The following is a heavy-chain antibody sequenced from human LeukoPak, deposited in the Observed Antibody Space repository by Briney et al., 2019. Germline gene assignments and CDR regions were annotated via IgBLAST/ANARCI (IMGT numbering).Heavy chain of an antibody. CDR1: GFTFSTYA. D-gene: IGHD2-8*01. Sequence: GGSLRLSCAASGFTFSTYAMSWVRQAPGKGLEWVSGIIGSGGSTYYADSVKGRFTISRDNSKSTLYLQMNSLRIEDTAVYYCAKVGVPFDSWGQGTLVTVSS. J-gene: IGHJ4*02. CDR3: AKVGVPFDS. CDR2: IIGSGGST. V-gene: IGHV3-23*01.